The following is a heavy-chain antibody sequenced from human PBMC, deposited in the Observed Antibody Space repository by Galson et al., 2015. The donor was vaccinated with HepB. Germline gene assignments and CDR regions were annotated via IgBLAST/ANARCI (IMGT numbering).Heavy chain of an antibody. CDR3: ARGSMIRGVPFDY. CDR2: ISAYNGNT. D-gene: IGHD3-10*01. V-gene: IGHV1-18*01. J-gene: IGHJ4*02. CDR1: GYTFTNFG. Sequence: SVKVSCKASGYTFTNFGVSWVRQAPGQGLEWMGWISAYNGNTIYAQKLQGRVTMTTDTSTSTAYMELRSLRSDDTAVYYCARGSMIRGVPFDYWGQGTLVTVSS.